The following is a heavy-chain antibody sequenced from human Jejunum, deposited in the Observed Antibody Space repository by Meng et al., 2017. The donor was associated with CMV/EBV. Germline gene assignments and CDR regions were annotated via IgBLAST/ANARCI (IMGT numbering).Heavy chain of an antibody. CDR3: AKGSSSPY. CDR2: ISDGGRTK. D-gene: IGHD2-2*01. J-gene: IGHJ4*02. CDR1: GFTFSDYY. V-gene: IGHV3-11*01. Sequence: SLTLSCAASGFTFSDYYMSWIRQAPGKGLEWVSYISDGGRTKYYADSVTGRFTISRDNAKNSLYLEMNNLRAEDTAVYYCAKGSSSPYWGQGTLVTVSS.